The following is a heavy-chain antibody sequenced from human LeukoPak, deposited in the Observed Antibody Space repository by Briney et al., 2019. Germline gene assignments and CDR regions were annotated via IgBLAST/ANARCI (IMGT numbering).Heavy chain of an antibody. Sequence: SESLSLTCTVSGGSISSYYLSWIRQPPGKGLEGIGYIYPSGSTNYNPYLKSRVTISVDTSKNQFSLKLSSVTAADTAVYYCARHWELLEGDYYYYYMDVWGKGTTVTVSS. CDR1: GGSISSYY. CDR2: IYPSGST. J-gene: IGHJ6*03. V-gene: IGHV4-4*09. CDR3: ARHWELLEGDYYYYYMDV. D-gene: IGHD1-26*01.